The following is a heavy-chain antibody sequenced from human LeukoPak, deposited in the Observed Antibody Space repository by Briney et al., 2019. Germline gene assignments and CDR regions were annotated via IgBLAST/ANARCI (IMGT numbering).Heavy chain of an antibody. J-gene: IGHJ4*02. CDR1: GFTFTSYD. D-gene: IGHD3-22*01. CDR3: AKDYYYDSSGCGPFDY. Sequence: GGSLRLSCAASGFTFTSYDMHWVRQAPGKGLEWVAVISYAGSNKYYADSVKGRFTISRDNAKNSLYLQMNSLRAEDTALYYCAKDYYYDSSGCGPFDYWGQGTLVTVSS. CDR2: ISYAGSNK. V-gene: IGHV3-30*18.